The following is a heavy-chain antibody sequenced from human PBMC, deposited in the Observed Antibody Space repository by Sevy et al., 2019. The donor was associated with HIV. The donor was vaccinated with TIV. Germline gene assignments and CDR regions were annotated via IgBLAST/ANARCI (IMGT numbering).Heavy chain of an antibody. J-gene: IGHJ5*02. D-gene: IGHD3-10*01. CDR2: ISAYNGDT. CDR3: ARDSVWFGNLLFGSIKDTWFDP. CDR1: GYTFSTYG. V-gene: IGHV1-18*04. Sequence: GESLKISCKASGYTFSTYGLSWVRQASGQGLEWMGWISAYNGDTKYAQKFQDRVTMTTDTTTNTGYMELRRLRSDDTAIYYCARDSVWFGNLLFGSIKDTWFDPWGQGTLVTVSS.